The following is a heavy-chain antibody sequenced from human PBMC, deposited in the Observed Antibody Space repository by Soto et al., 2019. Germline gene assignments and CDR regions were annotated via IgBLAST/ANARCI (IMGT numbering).Heavy chain of an antibody. Sequence: SAKPSWKESGYAYASSARRWVRHSHGKGLEWMGWISAYNGNTNYAQKLQGRVTMTTDTSTSTAYMELRSLRSDDTAVYYCATSPYGSGSYRVWFGLCGQGTLVSVSS. CDR2: ISAYNGNT. D-gene: IGHD3-10*01. CDR3: ATSPYGSGSYRVWFGL. V-gene: IGHV1-18*01. CDR1: GYAYASSA. J-gene: IGHJ5*02.